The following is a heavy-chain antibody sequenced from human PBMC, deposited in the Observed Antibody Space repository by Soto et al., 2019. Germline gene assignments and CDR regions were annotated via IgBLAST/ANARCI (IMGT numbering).Heavy chain of an antibody. V-gene: IGHV1-8*01. J-gene: IGHJ6*03. D-gene: IGHD5-12*01. CDR1: GYSFTSYD. Sequence: ASVKVSCKASGYSFTSYDINWVRQATGQGLEWLGSMNPDRGNTGYEQKFQGRVTMTRNTSISTAYMELSSLRSEDTAVYYCARVLRGYAGYYYYYMDVWGRGTTVTVSS. CDR3: ARVLRGYAGYYYYYMDV. CDR2: MNPDRGNT.